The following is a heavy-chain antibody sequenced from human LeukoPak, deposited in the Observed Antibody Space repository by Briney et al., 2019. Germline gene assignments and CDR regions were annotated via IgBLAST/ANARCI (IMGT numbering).Heavy chain of an antibody. D-gene: IGHD6-19*01. V-gene: IGHV4-34*01. CDR3: ARHLVAGTIYYYYYMDV. CDR1: GGSFSGYY. J-gene: IGHJ6*03. Sequence: SETLSLTCAVYGGSFSGYYWSWIRQPPGKGLEWIGEINHSGSTNYNPSLKSRVTISVDPSKNQFSLKLSSVTAADMAVYYCARHLVAGTIYYYYYMDVWGKGTTVTVSS. CDR2: INHSGST.